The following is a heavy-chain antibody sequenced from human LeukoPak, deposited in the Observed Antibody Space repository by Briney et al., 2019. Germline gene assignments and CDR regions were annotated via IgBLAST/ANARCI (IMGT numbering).Heavy chain of an antibody. CDR3: ARLFRDPPDSYFDT. CDR1: GGSISSSSYY. D-gene: IGHD1-14*01. V-gene: IGHV4-39*01. J-gene: IGHJ4*02. Sequence: SETLSLTCTVSGGSISSSSYYWGWIRQPPGKGLEWIGNIYYTGSTYYNPSLRSRVTISVDTSKNQLSLKLISVAAADTAVYYCARLFRDPPDSYFDTGAREPWSPSPQ. CDR2: IYYTGST.